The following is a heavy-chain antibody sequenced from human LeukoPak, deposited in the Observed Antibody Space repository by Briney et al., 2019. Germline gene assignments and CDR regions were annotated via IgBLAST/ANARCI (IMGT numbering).Heavy chain of an antibody. V-gene: IGHV3-48*03. D-gene: IGHD2-21*02. J-gene: IGHJ6*03. CDR2: ISSSGGTI. CDR3: ARVCCGGDPREYMDV. CDR1: GFTFSSYE. Sequence: GGSLRLSCAASGFTFSSYEMNWVRQAPGKGLEWVSYISSSGGTIYYADSVKGRFTISRDNAKNSLYLQMNSLRAEDTAVYYCARVCCGGDPREYMDVWGKGTTVTVSS.